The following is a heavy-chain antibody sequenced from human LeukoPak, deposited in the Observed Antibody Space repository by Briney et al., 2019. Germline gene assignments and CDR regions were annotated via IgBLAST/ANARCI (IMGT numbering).Heavy chain of an antibody. J-gene: IGHJ4*02. Sequence: GESLKISCKGSGYSFTSYWIGWVRQMPGKGLEWMGIIYPGDSDTRYSPSFQGQVTISADNSISTAYLQWSSLKASDTALYYCARHDVSSDIVVVPAAMPIDYWGQGTLVTVSS. CDR3: ARHDVSSDIVVVPAAMPIDY. D-gene: IGHD2-2*01. CDR1: GYSFTSYW. V-gene: IGHV5-51*01. CDR2: IYPGDSDT.